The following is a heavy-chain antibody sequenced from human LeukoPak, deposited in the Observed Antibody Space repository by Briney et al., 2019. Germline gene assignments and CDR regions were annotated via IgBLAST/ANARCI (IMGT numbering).Heavy chain of an antibody. J-gene: IGHJ4*02. CDR1: GFRFNSYW. Sequence: AAGSLLLYSSASGFRFNSYWMHRVRPAPGPGLVGVFRLNPDGSNSFYADSVKGRFTVYRDNAKNTLYLQMNSLRAEDTAVYYCTRSPSLGGNYWGFDYWGQGTLVTVST. D-gene: IGHD1-26*01. CDR2: LNPDGSNS. CDR3: TRSPSLGGNYWGFDY. V-gene: IGHV3-74*01.